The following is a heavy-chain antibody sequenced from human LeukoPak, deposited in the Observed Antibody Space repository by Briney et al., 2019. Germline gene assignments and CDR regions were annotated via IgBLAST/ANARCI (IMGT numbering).Heavy chain of an antibody. V-gene: IGHV3-23*01. J-gene: IGHJ4*02. Sequence: GGSLRLSCAASGFTFSTYAITWVRQAPGKGLEWVSCISAGGGSTYFADSVKGRFTISRDNSKGTLSLQMSSLRPEDTAVYYCVKSTAAGKSVGFDCWGQGTPVTVSS. CDR1: GFTFSTYA. CDR2: ISAGGGST. CDR3: VKSTAAGKSVGFDC. D-gene: IGHD6-13*01.